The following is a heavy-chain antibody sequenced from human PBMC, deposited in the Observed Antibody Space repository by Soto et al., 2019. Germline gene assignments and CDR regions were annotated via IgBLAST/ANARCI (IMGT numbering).Heavy chain of an antibody. Sequence: GESLKISCNGSGYSFTSYWISWVRQMPGKGLEWMGRIDPSDSYTNYSPSFQGHVTISADKSISTAYLQWSSLKASDTAMYYCASHYYDSSGYYYDYWGQGTLVTVSS. D-gene: IGHD3-22*01. CDR1: GYSFTSYW. J-gene: IGHJ4*02. CDR2: IDPSDSYT. V-gene: IGHV5-10-1*01. CDR3: ASHYYDSSGYYYDY.